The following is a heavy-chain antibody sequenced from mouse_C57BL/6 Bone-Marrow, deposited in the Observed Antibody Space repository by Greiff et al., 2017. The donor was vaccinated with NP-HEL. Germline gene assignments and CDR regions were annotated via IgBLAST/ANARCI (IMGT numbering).Heavy chain of an antibody. CDR2: INPYNGGT. Sequence: VQLQQSGPVLVKPGASVKMSCKASGYTFTDYYMNWVKQSHGKSLEWIGVINPYNGGTSYNQKFKGKATLTVDKSSSTAYMELNSLTSEDSAVYYCAREETTVGDYWGQGTTLTVSS. V-gene: IGHV1-19*01. J-gene: IGHJ2*01. CDR3: AREETTVGDY. CDR1: GYTFTDYY. D-gene: IGHD1-1*01.